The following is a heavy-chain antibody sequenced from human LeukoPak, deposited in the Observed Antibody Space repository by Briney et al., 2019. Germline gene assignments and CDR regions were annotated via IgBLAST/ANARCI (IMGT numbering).Heavy chain of an antibody. D-gene: IGHD4/OR15-4a*01. Sequence: SETLSLTCAVYGGSFSGYYWSWIRQPPGKGLEWIGEINHSGSTNYNPSLKSRVTISVDTSKNQFSLKLSSVTAADTAVYYCARSARYGARDALDMWGQGTMVSVSS. J-gene: IGHJ3*02. CDR3: ARSARYGARDALDM. CDR1: GGSFSGYY. V-gene: IGHV4-34*01. CDR2: INHSGST.